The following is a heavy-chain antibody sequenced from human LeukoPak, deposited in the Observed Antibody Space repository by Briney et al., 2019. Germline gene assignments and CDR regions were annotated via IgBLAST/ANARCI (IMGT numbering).Heavy chain of an antibody. D-gene: IGHD3-3*01. J-gene: IGHJ4*02. CDR1: GGSFSDTY. CDR3: ARTVDFWSGYSTNHFDY. V-gene: IGHV4-34*01. Sequence: SETLSLTCAVYGGSFSDTYWSWIRQPPGKGLEWIGEVNDDGSTNYNPSLKSRVTISIDTSKNQFSLKLSSVTAADTAVYYCARTVDFWSGYSTNHFDYWGQGTLVTVSS. CDR2: VNDDGST.